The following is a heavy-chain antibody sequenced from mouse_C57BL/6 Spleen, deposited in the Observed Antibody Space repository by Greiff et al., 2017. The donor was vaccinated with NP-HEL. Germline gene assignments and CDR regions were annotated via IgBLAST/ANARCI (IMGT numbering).Heavy chain of an antibody. D-gene: IGHD1-1*01. Sequence: QVQLQQPGAELVRPGSSVKLSCKASGYTFTSYWMHWVKQRPIQGLEWIGNIDPSDSETHYNQQFKDKATLTVDKSSSTAYMQLSSLTSEDSAVYYCASYLPYYYGSSPEYFDVWGTGTTVTVSS. V-gene: IGHV1-52*01. CDR3: ASYLPYYYGSSPEYFDV. CDR1: GYTFTSYW. CDR2: IDPSDSET. J-gene: IGHJ1*03.